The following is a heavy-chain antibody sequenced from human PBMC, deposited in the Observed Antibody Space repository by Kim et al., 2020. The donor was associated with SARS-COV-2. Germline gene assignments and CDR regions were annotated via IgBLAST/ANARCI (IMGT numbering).Heavy chain of an antibody. CDR3: VKGYDILTGYYTWSAFSPNYYDYGMDV. J-gene: IGHJ6*02. Sequence: GGSLRLSCAASGFTFSSYAMHWVRQAPGKGLEWVAVISYDGSNKYYADSVKGRFTISRDNSKNTLYLQMNSLRAEDTAVYCCVKGYDILTGYYTWSAFSPNYYDYGMDVWGQGTTVTVSS. V-gene: IGHV3-30*04. CDR2: ISYDGSNK. CDR1: GFTFSSYA. D-gene: IGHD3-9*01.